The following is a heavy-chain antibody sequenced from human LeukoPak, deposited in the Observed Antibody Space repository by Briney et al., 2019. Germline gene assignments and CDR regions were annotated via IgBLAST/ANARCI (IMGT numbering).Heavy chain of an antibody. Sequence: SETLSLTCNVSGYSISSGYYWAWIRQAPGKGLEWIGSIYHSGYTHYNPSLKGRVTISVDTSKNDFSLKLSSVAAANTAIYYCARDMNPTHYFDYWGQGTLVTVSS. CDR2: IYHSGYT. J-gene: IGHJ4*02. V-gene: IGHV4-38-2*02. CDR3: ARDMNPTHYFDY. D-gene: IGHD3-16*01. CDR1: GYSISSGYY.